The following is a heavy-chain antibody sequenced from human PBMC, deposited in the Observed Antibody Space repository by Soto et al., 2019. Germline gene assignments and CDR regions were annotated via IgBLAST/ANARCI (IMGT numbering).Heavy chain of an antibody. Sequence: PPESLSPTCAVSGGSTTSSNWWCWVRQPPGKGLEWIGKIYHSGSTNYNPSLKSRVTISVDKSKNQFSLKLSSVTAADTAVYYCARHNYGSGSTYFDYWGQGTLVT. D-gene: IGHD3-10*01. CDR2: IYHSGST. J-gene: IGHJ4*02. V-gene: IGHV4-4*03. CDR3: ARHNYGSGSTYFDY. CDR1: GGSTTSSNW.